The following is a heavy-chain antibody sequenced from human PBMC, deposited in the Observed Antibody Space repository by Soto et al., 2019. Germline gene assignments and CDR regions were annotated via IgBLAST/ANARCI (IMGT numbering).Heavy chain of an antibody. CDR3: VRAPEQRPIDY. Sequence: GGSLRLACAASGFSLSDYWMHWVRQVPGKGLLWVSRISVDGRDTTYADSVKGRFTISRDNAKNTLYLQMASLRAEDPAVYYCVRAPEQRPIDYCGDGRQVTVPS. CDR2: ISVDGRDT. D-gene: IGHD6-19*01. J-gene: IGHJ4*03. CDR1: GFSLSDYW. V-gene: IGHV3-74*03.